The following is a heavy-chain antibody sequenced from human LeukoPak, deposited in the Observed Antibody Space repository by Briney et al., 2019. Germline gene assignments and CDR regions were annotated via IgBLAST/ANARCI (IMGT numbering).Heavy chain of an antibody. Sequence: GGSLRLSCAASGFTFSSYGMHWVRQAPGKGLEWVAFIRNDGSNKYYADSVTGRFTISRDNSKNTLYLQMNRLRAEDTAVYYCAKDQRGGIAAHHFDYGGQGTLVTVSS. D-gene: IGHD6-6*01. V-gene: IGHV3-30*02. J-gene: IGHJ4*02. CDR2: IRNDGSNK. CDR1: GFTFSSYG. CDR3: AKDQRGGIAAHHFDY.